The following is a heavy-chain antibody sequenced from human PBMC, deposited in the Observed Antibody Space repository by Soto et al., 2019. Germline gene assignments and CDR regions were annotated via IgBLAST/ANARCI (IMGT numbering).Heavy chain of an antibody. V-gene: IGHV1-69*13. CDR2: IIPIFGTA. CDR3: ARGRYYDFWSGKSSGFGY. Sequence: SVKVSCKASGGTFSSYAISWVRQAPGQGLEWMGGIIPIFGTANYAQKFQGRVTITADESTSTAYMELSSLRSEDTAVYYCARGRYYDFWSGKSSGFGYWGQGTLVTVSS. CDR1: GGTFSSYA. J-gene: IGHJ1*01. D-gene: IGHD3-3*01.